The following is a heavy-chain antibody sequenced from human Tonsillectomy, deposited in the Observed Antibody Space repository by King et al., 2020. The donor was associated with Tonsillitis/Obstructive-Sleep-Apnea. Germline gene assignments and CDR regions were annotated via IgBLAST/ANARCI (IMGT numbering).Heavy chain of an antibody. CDR2: FYYSGST. Sequence: VQLQESGPGLVKPSETLSLTCTVSGGSISNYYWSWIRQPPGKGLECIGYFYYSGSTNYNPSLKSRVTISVDTSKNQFSLKLSSVTSADTAMYYCARESDDAFHIWGQGTMVTVSS. J-gene: IGHJ3*02. CDR1: GGSISNYY. V-gene: IGHV4-59*01. CDR3: ARESDDAFHI.